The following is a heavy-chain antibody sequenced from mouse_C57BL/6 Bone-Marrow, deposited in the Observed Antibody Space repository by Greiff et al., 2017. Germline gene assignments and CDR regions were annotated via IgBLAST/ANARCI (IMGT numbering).Heavy chain of an antibody. Sequence: EVKVEESGGGLVKPGGSLKLSCAASGFTFSSYAMSWVRQTPEKRLEWVATISDGGSYTYYPDNVKGRFTISRDNAKNNLYLQMSHLKSEDTAMYYCAREPRVSYYYAMDYWGQGTSVTVSS. CDR2: ISDGGSYT. CDR1: GFTFSSYA. D-gene: IGHD6-1*01. J-gene: IGHJ4*01. V-gene: IGHV5-4*01. CDR3: AREPRVSYYYAMDY.